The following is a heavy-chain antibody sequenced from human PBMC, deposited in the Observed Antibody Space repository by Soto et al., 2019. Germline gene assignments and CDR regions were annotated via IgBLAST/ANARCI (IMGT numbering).Heavy chain of an antibody. CDR1: GFTFSSYA. D-gene: IGHD2-2*03. CDR2: ISGSGGRT. CDR3: AKVVDIVVVPAAELYFDY. V-gene: IGHV3-23*01. Sequence: EVQLLESGGGLVQPGGSLRLSCAASGFTFSSYAMSWVRQAPGKGLEWVSAISGSGGRTYYADSVKGRFTITRDNSKNTLSLQMNSLRAEDTAVYYCAKVVDIVVVPAAELYFDYWGQGTLVTVSS. J-gene: IGHJ4*02.